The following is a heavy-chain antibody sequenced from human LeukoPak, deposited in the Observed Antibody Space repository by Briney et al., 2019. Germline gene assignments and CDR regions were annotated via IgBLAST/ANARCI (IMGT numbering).Heavy chain of an antibody. Sequence: GRSLRLSCAASGFSFSGYGMHWVRQAPGKGLEWVAVIWYDGSNKYYADSVKGRFTISRDNSKNTLYLQMNSLRAEDTAVYYCAREVVGAHDYWGQGTLVTVSS. J-gene: IGHJ4*02. CDR1: GFSFSGYG. CDR2: IWYDGSNK. D-gene: IGHD1-26*01. V-gene: IGHV3-33*08. CDR3: AREVVGAHDY.